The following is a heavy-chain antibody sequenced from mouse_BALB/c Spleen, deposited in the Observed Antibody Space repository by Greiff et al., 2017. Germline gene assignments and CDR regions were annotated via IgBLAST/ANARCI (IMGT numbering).Heavy chain of an antibody. D-gene: IGHD1-2*01. CDR2: ISYSGST. V-gene: IGHV3-2*02. J-gene: IGHJ1*01. CDR3: ARSSYYGYDWYFDV. Sequence: EVQLQESGPGLVKPSQSLSLTCTVTGYSITSDYAWNWIRQFPGNKLEWMGYISYSGSTSYNPSLKSRISITRDTSKNQFFLQLNSVTTEDTATYYCARSSYYGYDWYFDVWGAGTTVTVSS. CDR1: GYSITSDYA.